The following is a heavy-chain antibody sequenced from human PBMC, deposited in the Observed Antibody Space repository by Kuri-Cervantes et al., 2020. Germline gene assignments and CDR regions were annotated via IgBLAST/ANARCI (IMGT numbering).Heavy chain of an antibody. J-gene: IGHJ6*02. CDR3: ARDTYYCSGGSCYYYYYGMDV. CDR1: GFSFSTYW. CDR2: VKQDESEK. V-gene: IGHV3-7*01. D-gene: IGHD2-15*01. Sequence: GESLKISCAASGFSFSTYWMSWVRQAPGKGLEWVANVKQDESEKYYVDSVKGRFTISRDNSKNTLYLQMNSLRAEDTAVYYCARDTYYCSGGSCYYYYYGMDVWGQGTTVTVSS.